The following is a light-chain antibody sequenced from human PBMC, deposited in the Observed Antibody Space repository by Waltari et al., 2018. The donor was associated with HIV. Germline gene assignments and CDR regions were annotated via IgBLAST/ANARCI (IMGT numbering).Light chain of an antibody. CDR3: MQALQTPRT. V-gene: IGKV2-28*01. CDR1: QSLLHRNGYNY. CDR2: LGY. J-gene: IGKJ1*01. Sequence: DIVMTYSPLSLPVTPGEPASISCRSSQSLLHRNGYNYVDWYLQKPGQSPQLLIYLGYKRASGVPDRFSGSGSGTDFTLKISRVEAEDVGVYYCMQALQTPRTFGQGTKVEIK.